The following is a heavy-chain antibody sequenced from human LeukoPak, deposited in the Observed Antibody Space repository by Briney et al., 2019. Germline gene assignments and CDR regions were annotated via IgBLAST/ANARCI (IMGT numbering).Heavy chain of an antibody. CDR1: GFTFRSYA. J-gene: IGHJ4*02. D-gene: IGHD4-17*01. Sequence: SGGSLRLSCAGSGFTFRSYAMSWVRQAPGKGLEWVSVIYSGGSTYYADSVKGRFTISRDNSKNTLYLQMNSLRAEDTAVYYCARVDYGDYGFDYWGQGTLVTVSS. V-gene: IGHV3-66*01. CDR3: ARVDYGDYGFDY. CDR2: IYSGGST.